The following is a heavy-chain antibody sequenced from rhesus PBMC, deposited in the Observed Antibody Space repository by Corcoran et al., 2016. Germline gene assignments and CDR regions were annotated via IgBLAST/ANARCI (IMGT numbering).Heavy chain of an antibody. CDR1: GFTFSYYY. J-gene: IGHJ4*01. CDR2: LSKGGGTT. V-gene: IGHV3-178*01. Sequence: EVQLVESGGGLAKPGGSLRLSCAASGFTFSYYYMYWVRQAPGKGLEWVSRLSKGGGTTWYADSVKGRFTISRENAKTTLYLQMNSLRAEDTAVYYCARDLGGNLDYWGQGVLVTVSS. CDR3: ARDLGGNLDY. D-gene: IGHD4-35*01.